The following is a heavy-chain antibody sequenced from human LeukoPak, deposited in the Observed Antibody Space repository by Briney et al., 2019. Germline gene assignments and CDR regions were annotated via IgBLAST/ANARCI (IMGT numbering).Heavy chain of an antibody. D-gene: IGHD6-19*01. J-gene: IGHJ4*02. V-gene: IGHV4-59*08. CDR3: ARMDSSGFFDY. Sequence: SETLSLTCIVSYGTISSYYWSWIRQPPGKGLEWIGYIYYSGSTNYNPSLKSRVTISVDTSKNQFSLKLSSVTAADTAVYYCARMDSSGFFDYWGQGTLVTVSS. CDR1: YGTISSYY. CDR2: IYYSGST.